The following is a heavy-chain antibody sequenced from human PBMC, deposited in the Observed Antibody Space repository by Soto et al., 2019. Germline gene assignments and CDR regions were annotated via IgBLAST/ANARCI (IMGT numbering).Heavy chain of an antibody. CDR2: IYYSGST. J-gene: IGHJ4*02. CDR1: GGSISSYY. Sequence: SESLSLTCTVSGGSISSYYWSWIRQPPGKGLEWIGYIYYSGSTNYNPSLKSRVTISVDTSKNQFSLKLSSVTAADTAVYYCARAYGDYVFDSWGQGPLATVSS. D-gene: IGHD4-17*01. CDR3: ARAYGDYVFDS. V-gene: IGHV4-59*01.